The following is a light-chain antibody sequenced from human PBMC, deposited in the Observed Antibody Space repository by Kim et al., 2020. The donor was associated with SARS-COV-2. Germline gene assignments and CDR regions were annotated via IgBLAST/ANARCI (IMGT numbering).Light chain of an antibody. Sequence: VSQGERATLSCRASQRISRTLAWYQQKPGQAPSLLIYDASSRATATPARFSGSGSVTEFTLTISSLQSEDFAVYYCQQYFDWPLTFGPGTKVDIK. V-gene: IGKV3-15*01. CDR1: QRISRT. CDR2: DAS. J-gene: IGKJ3*01. CDR3: QQYFDWPLT.